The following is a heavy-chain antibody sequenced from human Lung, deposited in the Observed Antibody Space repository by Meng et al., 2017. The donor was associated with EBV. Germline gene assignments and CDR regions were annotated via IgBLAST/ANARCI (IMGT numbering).Heavy chain of an antibody. CDR3: SRDLAGSDDD. V-gene: IGHV3-74*01. D-gene: IGHD6-25*01. CDR2: TNEDWRIT. Sequence: EVQLVEAGGASVQPGGSLRLSWVTSGFSFCRYWMHWVRQAPGKGLVWVSRTNEDWRITDYASSVKGRFTISRDNTKKILYLQIGSLRAEDTALYFCSRDLAGSDDDGGQGTRVTVSS. J-gene: IGHJ4*02. CDR1: GFSFCRYW.